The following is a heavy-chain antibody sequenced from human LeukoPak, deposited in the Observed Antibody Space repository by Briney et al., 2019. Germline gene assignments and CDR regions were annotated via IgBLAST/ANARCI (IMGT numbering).Heavy chain of an antibody. V-gene: IGHV4-61*02. CDR2: IYTSGST. D-gene: IGHD3-10*01. CDR3: ARDLYYYGSGFDY. Sequence: SETLSLTCTFSGGSISSGSYYWSWIRQPAGEGLEWIGRIYTSGSTNYNPSLKSRVTISVDTSKSQFSLKLSSVTAADTAVYYCARDLYYYGSGFDYWGQGTLVTVSS. J-gene: IGHJ4*02. CDR1: GGSISSGSYY.